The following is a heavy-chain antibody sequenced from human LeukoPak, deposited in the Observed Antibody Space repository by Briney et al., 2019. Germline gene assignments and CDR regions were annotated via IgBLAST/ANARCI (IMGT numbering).Heavy chain of an antibody. V-gene: IGHV3-23*01. CDR2: ISGRGGST. CDR3: AKAGGGGAITLVRGVKGDYYYMDV. D-gene: IGHD3-10*01. CDR1: GFTFSSYA. J-gene: IGHJ6*03. Sequence: GGSLRLSCAASGFTFSSYAMSWVRQAPGKGLEWVSAISGRGGSTYYADSVKGRFTISRDNSKNTLYLQMNSLRAEDRAVYYCAKAGGGGAITLVRGVKGDYYYMDVWGKGTTVTISS.